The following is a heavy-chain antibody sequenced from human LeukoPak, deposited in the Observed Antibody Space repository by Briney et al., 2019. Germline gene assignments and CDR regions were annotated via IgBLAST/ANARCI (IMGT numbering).Heavy chain of an antibody. CDR1: GCTFSSYA. CDR3: ARAVRGYFDY. J-gene: IGHJ4*02. V-gene: IGHV1-69*05. CDR2: IIPIFGTA. Sequence: SVKVSCMASGCTFSSYAISWVRQAPAQGLEWMGRIIPIFGTANYAQKFQGRVTITTDECTSTAYMELSSLRSEDTAVYYCARAVRGYFDYWGQGTLVTVSS.